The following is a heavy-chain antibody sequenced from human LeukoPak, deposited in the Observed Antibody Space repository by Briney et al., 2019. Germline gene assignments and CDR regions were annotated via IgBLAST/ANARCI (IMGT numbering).Heavy chain of an antibody. CDR2: INHSGST. V-gene: IGHV4-39*07. D-gene: IGHD4-23*01. CDR1: GGSISSSSYY. Sequence: PSETLSLTCTVSGGSISSSSYYWGWIRQPPGKGLEWVAEINHSGSTNYNPSLKSRATISVDTSKNQFSLKLSSVTAADTAVYYCARPTVADYWGQGTLVTVSS. CDR3: ARPTVADY. J-gene: IGHJ4*02.